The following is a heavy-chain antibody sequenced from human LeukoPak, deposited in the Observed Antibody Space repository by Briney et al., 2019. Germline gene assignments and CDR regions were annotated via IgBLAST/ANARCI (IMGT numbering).Heavy chain of an antibody. CDR2: IYYSGST. Sequence: PSETLSLTCTVSGGSISSYYWSWIRQPPGKGLEWIGYIYYSGSTNYNPSLKSRVTISVDTSKNQFSLKLSSVTAADTAVYYCARAPVGEMPRFDYWGQGTLVTVSS. CDR3: ARAPVGEMPRFDY. V-gene: IGHV4-59*01. CDR1: GGSISSYY. J-gene: IGHJ4*02. D-gene: IGHD3-16*01.